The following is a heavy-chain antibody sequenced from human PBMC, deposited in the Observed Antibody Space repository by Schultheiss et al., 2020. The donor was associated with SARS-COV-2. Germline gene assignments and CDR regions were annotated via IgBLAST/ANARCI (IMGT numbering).Heavy chain of an antibody. V-gene: IGHV4-59*12. CDR2: IYYSGST. J-gene: IGHJ6*03. CDR3: ARVRGYCTNGVCYTSYYYYYMDV. Sequence: SETLSLTCFSAYNWNWIRQPPGKGLEWIGSIYYSGSTNYNPSLKSRVTISVDTSKNQFSLQLNSVTPEDTAVYYCARVRGYCTNGVCYTSYYYYYMDVWGKGTTVTVSS. D-gene: IGHD2-8*01. CDR1: SAYN.